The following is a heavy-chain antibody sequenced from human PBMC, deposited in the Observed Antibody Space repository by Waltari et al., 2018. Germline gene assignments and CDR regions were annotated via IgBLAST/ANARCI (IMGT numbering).Heavy chain of an antibody. CDR2: IYTSGST. J-gene: IGHJ4*02. CDR1: GGSISSYY. CDR3: AREGGGIYLNYYFDY. V-gene: IGHV4-4*07. Sequence: QVQLQESGPGLVKPSETLSLTCTVSGGSISSYYWSWIRQPAGKGLEWIGRIYTSGSTNFNACVKSRVNMSVDPSNNPSFLKLSSVTAEDTAVDYCAREGGGIYLNYYFDYRGQGTLVTVSS. D-gene: IGHD1-26*01.